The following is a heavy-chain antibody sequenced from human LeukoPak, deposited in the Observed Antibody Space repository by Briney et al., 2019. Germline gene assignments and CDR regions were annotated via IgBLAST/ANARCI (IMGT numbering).Heavy chain of an antibody. CDR3: ARGYCSSTSCYFGYFDY. CDR1: GYTFTGYY. V-gene: IGHV1-46*01. D-gene: IGHD2-2*01. J-gene: IGHJ4*02. CDR2: INPSGGST. Sequence: ASVKVSCKASGYTFTGYYMHWVRQAPGQGLEWMGIINPSGGSTSYAQKFQGRVTMTRDTSTSTVYMELSSLRSEDTAVYYCARGYCSSTSCYFGYFDYWGQGTLVTVSS.